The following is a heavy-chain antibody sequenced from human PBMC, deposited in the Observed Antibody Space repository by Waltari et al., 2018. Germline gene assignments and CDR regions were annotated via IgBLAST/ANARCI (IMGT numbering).Heavy chain of an antibody. CDR3: AREDSSYGSAFDI. CDR2: ISSSRSYI. V-gene: IGHV3-21*01. D-gene: IGHD3-10*01. Sequence: EVQLVESGGGLVKPGGSLRLSCAASGFTFSSYSMNWVRQAPGKVLEWVSSISSSRSYIYYAASVKGRFTISRDNAKNSLYRQMNSLRAEDTAVYYCAREDSSYGSAFDIWGQGTMVTVSS. CDR1: GFTFSSYS. J-gene: IGHJ3*02.